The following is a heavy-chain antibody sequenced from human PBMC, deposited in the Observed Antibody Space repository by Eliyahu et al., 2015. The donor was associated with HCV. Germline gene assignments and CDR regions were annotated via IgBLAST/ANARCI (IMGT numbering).Heavy chain of an antibody. V-gene: IGHV4-39*01. CDR3: ASDYSWGWFDP. CDR2: VYYSGST. CDR1: GGSITSSSSY. Sequence: QLQLQESGPGLVKPSETLSLTCTVSGGSITSSSSYWGWIRQPPGKGLEWIGSVYYSGSTYYNPSLKSRVTVSVHTPKNQFSLRLSSVTAADTAVYYCASDYSWGWFDPWGQGTLVTVSS. D-gene: IGHD4-11*01. J-gene: IGHJ5*02.